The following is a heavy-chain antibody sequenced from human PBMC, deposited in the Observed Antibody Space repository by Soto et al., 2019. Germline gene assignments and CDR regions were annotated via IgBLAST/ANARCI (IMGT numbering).Heavy chain of an antibody. CDR3: AREYSSSSSFDY. J-gene: IGHJ4*02. V-gene: IGHV4-61*01. CDR1: GGSVSSGSYY. D-gene: IGHD6-6*01. CDR2: IYYSGST. Sequence: TLSLTCTVSGGSVSSGSYYWSWIRQPPGKGLEWIGYIYYSGSTNYNPSLKSRVTISVDTSKNQFSLKLSSVTAADTAVYHCAREYSSSSSFDYWGQGTLVTVSS.